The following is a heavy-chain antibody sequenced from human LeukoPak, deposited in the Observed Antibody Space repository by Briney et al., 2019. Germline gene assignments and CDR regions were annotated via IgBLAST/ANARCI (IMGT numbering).Heavy chain of an antibody. CDR2: IYYSGST. J-gene: IGHJ6*02. D-gene: IGHD2-8*01. CDR3: ARVPSRMLYGMDV. V-gene: IGHV4-59*08. Sequence: SETLSLTCTVSGGSISSYYWSWIRQPPGKGLEWIGYIYYSGSTNYNPSLKSRVTISVDTSKNQFSLKLSSVTAADTAVYYCARVPSRMLYGMDVWGQGTTVTVSS. CDR1: GGSISSYY.